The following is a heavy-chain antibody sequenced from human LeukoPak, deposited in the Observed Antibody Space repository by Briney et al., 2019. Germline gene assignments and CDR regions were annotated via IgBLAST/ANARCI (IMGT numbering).Heavy chain of an antibody. J-gene: IGHJ4*02. Sequence: ASVKVSCKASGGTFSSYAISWVRQAPGQGLEWMGGIIPIFGTANYAQKFQGRVTITADESTSTAYMELSSLRSEDTAVYYCARDRNNMYYFDYWGQGTLVTVSS. V-gene: IGHV1-69*13. CDR1: GGTFSSYA. CDR2: IIPIFGTA. D-gene: IGHD1/OR15-1a*01. CDR3: ARDRNNMYYFDY.